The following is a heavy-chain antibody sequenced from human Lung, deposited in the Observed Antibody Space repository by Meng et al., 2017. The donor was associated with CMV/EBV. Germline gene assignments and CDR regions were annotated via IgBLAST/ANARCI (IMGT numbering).Heavy chain of an antibody. J-gene: IGHJ5*02. Sequence: SGYTSAGYVINWMRQAARQGPGWMRWMNPSSGNTAYAPNFQHRLNMTRNTSMNTAYMDLSSLRSEDTAIYYCTRGRGSTHKGNWFDPWGQGTLVTVSS. CDR1: GYTSAGYV. CDR3: TRGRGSTHKGNWFDP. D-gene: IGHD3-10*01. V-gene: IGHV1-8*02. CDR2: MNPSSGNT.